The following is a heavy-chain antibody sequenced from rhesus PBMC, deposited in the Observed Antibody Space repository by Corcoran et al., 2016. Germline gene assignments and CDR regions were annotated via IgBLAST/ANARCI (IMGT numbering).Heavy chain of an antibody. Sequence: QVQLQESGPGLVKPSETLSLPCAVSGGPISSSYWRGTRQDPGKGLEWIGRIDSSGSTYYNPSLKSRVTLSVDTSKNQFSLKLSSVTAADTAVYYCARRAVAKGYFDYWGQGVLVTVSS. CDR1: GGPISSSY. V-gene: IGHV4S11*01. CDR2: IDSSGST. D-gene: IGHD4-29*01. CDR3: ARRAVAKGYFDY. J-gene: IGHJ4*01.